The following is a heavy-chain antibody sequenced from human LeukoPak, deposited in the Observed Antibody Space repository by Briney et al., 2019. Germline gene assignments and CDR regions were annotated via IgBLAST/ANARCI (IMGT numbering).Heavy chain of an antibody. CDR1: GGTFTIYA. D-gene: IGHD6-13*01. CDR3: ARQQSSSWYNWFGP. CDR2: IIPIFGTA. Sequence: SVKVSYKASGGTFTIYAISWVRQAPGQGLEGMGGIIPIFGTANHAQKFQGRVTITADESRSTAYMKLSSLGSEDTAVYYCARQQSSSWYNWFGPWGEGALV. J-gene: IGHJ5*02. V-gene: IGHV1-69*13.